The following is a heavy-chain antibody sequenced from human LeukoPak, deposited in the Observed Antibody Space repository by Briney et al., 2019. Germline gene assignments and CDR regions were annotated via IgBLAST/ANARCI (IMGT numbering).Heavy chain of an antibody. V-gene: IGHV4-39*07. CDR2: ICNSGST. D-gene: IGHD2-21*02. CDR1: GGSIKTGTYC. J-gene: IGHJ4*03. CDR3: ARQQYGDSGGYFDS. Sequence: SETLSLTCTVSGGSIKTGTYCWGWIRQPPGETLEWIGRICNSGSTFYNPSLKSRVTISLDTSENRFSLDLKSVNAADAAVYFCARQQYGDSGGYFDSWGQGALVTVSS.